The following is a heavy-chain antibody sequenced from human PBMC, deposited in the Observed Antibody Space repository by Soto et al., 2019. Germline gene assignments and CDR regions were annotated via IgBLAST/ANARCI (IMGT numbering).Heavy chain of an antibody. J-gene: IGHJ6*02. CDR1: GGSISSSNW. Sequence: QVQLQESGPGLVKPSGTLSLTCAVSGGSISSSNWWSWVRQPPGKGLEWIGEIYHSGSTNYNPSLKSRVTXXVXKXXNQFSLKLSSVTAADTAVYYCARVTMVRGVYGMDVWGQGTTVTVSS. CDR2: IYHSGST. D-gene: IGHD3-10*01. CDR3: ARVTMVRGVYGMDV. V-gene: IGHV4-4*02.